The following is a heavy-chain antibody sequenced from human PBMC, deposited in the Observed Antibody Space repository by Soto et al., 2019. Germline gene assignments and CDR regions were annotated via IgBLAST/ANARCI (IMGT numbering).Heavy chain of an antibody. D-gene: IGHD2-2*01. J-gene: IGHJ5*02. V-gene: IGHV1-2*02. CDR1: GYIFTGYY. CDR3: ARPYCSSNSCHNFFDP. Sequence: GASVKVSCKASGYIFTGYYMNWVRQAPGHGLEWMGWINPNSGGTNYAQKFQGRVTMTTDTSINTAYMGLSRLRSGDTAVYYCARPYCSSNSCHNFFDPRGQGTQVTVSS. CDR2: INPNSGGT.